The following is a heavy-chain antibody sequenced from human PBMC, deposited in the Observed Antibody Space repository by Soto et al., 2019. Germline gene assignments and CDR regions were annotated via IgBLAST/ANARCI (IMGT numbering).Heavy chain of an antibody. CDR1: GFTFRTLA. Sequence: EMQLLESGGGLIQPGGSLRLSCVASGFTFRTLAMGWVRQAPGKGREWVSGMSYRGDERYYADSVKGRCTISRDNSENTLHLQMSSLRADDTAVYYRAKDAARTIGWYYCDSWGQGTLVTVST. J-gene: IGHJ4*02. CDR2: MSYRGDER. D-gene: IGHD6-19*01. CDR3: AKDAARTIGWYYCDS. V-gene: IGHV3-23*01.